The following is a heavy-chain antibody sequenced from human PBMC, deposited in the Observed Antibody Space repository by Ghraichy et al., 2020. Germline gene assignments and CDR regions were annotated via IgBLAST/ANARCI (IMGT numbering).Heavy chain of an antibody. J-gene: IGHJ4*02. V-gene: IGHV3-30*02. CDR1: GFTFSSYG. CDR2: IRYDGSNK. CDR3: AKDSITMVRGVTNPSLDY. Sequence: GGSLRLSCAASGFTFSSYGMHWVRQAPGKGLEWVAFIRYDGSNKYYADSVKGRFTISRDNSKNTLYLQMNSLRAEDTAVYYCAKDSITMVRGVTNPSLDYWGQGTLVTVSS. D-gene: IGHD3-10*01.